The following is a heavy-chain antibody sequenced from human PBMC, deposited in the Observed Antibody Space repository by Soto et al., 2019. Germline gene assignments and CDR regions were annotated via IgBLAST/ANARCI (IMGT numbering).Heavy chain of an antibody. CDR1: GFSFSDYY. CDR3: ARDGTEYYGEYYDY. Sequence: PGGALRLSCATSGFSFSDYYMSWIRQAPGKGLEWVSYIGTRGNTKYYADSVRGRFTISRDNAKNSLYLQMNSLRAEDTAVYYCARDGTEYYGEYYDYWGQGIPVTSSA. D-gene: IGHD4-17*01. CDR2: IGTRGNTK. V-gene: IGHV3-11*01. J-gene: IGHJ4*02.